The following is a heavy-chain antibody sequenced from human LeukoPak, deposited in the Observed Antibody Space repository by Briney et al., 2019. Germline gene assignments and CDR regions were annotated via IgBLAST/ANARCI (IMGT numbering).Heavy chain of an antibody. CDR1: GYSFTSYW. CDR2: IYPGDSDT. V-gene: IGHV5-51*01. D-gene: IGHD3-22*01. CDR3: ATYWDYYDSPTDY. Sequence: GESLKISCKGSGYSFTSYWIGWVRQMPGKGLEWMGIIYPGDSDTRYSPSFQGQVTISADKSISTAYLQWSSLKASDTAMYYCATYWDYYDSPTDYWGQGTLVTGSS. J-gene: IGHJ4*01.